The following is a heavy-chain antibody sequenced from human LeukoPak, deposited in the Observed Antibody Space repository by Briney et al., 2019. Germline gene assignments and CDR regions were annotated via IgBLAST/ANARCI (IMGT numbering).Heavy chain of an antibody. V-gene: IGHV4-34*01. Sequence: SETLSLTCAVYGGSFSGYYWSWIRQPPGKGLEWIGEINHSGSTNYNPSLKSRVTISVDTSKNQFSLKLSSVTAADTAVYYCARLPQGYRKHIDYWGQGTLVTVSS. CDR2: INHSGST. CDR1: GGSFSGYY. CDR3: ARLPQGYRKHIDY. J-gene: IGHJ4*02. D-gene: IGHD5-18*01.